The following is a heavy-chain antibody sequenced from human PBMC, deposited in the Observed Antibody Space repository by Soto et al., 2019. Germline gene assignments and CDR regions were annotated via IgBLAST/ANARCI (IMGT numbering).Heavy chain of an antibody. Sequence: ASVKVSCKASGYSFTSYYMHWVRQAPGQGLEWMGIINPSGGSTSYAQKFQGRVTMTRDTSTSTVYMELSSLRSEDTAVYYCAREPITPLLGYMKDYWGQGTLVTVSS. J-gene: IGHJ4*02. V-gene: IGHV1-46*01. CDR1: GYSFTSYY. D-gene: IGHD2-15*01. CDR3: AREPITPLLGYMKDY. CDR2: INPSGGST.